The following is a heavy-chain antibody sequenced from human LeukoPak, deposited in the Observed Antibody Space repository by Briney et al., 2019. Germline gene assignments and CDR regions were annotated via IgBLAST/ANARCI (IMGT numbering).Heavy chain of an antibody. CDR1: GFTFSSYG. J-gene: IGHJ6*04. D-gene: IGHD2-15*01. V-gene: IGHV3-33*01. Sequence: PGGSLRLSCAASGFTFSSYGMHWVRQAPGKGLEGVAVIWYDGSNKYYADCVKGRFTISRDNSKNTLYLQMNSLRAEDTAVYYCARDGTYCSGGSCDYYGMDVWGKGTTVTVSS. CDR3: ARDGTYCSGGSCDYYGMDV. CDR2: IWYDGSNK.